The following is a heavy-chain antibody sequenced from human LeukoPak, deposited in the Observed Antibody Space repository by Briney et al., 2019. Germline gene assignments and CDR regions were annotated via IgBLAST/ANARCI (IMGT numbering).Heavy chain of an antibody. Sequence: GGSLRLSCAASGFTFRNYVMNWVRQARGRGLEWVSAIGGTDGTTFYAAFVKGRFTISRDNSRNTLYLQMNSLRAEDTAVYYCTKRIGGAGSYYIDFWGQGTVVTVSS. CDR3: TKRIGGAGSYYIDF. CDR2: IGGTDGTT. CDR1: GFTFRNYV. V-gene: IGHV3-23*01. J-gene: IGHJ4*02. D-gene: IGHD3-10*01.